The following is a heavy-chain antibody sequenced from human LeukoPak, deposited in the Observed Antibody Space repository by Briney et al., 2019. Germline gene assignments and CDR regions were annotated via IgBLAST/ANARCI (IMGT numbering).Heavy chain of an antibody. V-gene: IGHV1-2*06. CDR1: GYTFTGYY. D-gene: IGHD3-10*01. CDR3: ARDHYGYSSGSGFDC. CDR2: INPNSGST. Sequence: ASVKVSCKASGYTFTGYYMHWVRQAPGQGLEWMGRINPNSGSTNYAQRFQGRVTMTRDTSISTAYMELSRLRSDDTAVYYCARDHYGYSSGSGFDCWGQGILVTVSS. J-gene: IGHJ4*02.